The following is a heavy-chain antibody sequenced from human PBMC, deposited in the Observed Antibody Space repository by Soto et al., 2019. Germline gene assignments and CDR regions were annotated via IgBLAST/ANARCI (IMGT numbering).Heavy chain of an antibody. V-gene: IGHV3-74*01. CDR2: IESDGSSP. CDR3: AKSNWFDP. J-gene: IGHJ5*02. CDR1: GFTFSSYW. Sequence: HPGGSLRLSCAASGFTFSSYWMHWVRQAPGKGLVWVSRIESDGSSPIYADSVKGRFTISRDNAKNTLYLQMNSLRAEDTAVYYCAKSNWFDPWGQGTLVTVSS.